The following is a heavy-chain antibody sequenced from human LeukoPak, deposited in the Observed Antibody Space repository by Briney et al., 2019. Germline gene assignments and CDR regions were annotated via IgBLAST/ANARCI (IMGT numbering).Heavy chain of an antibody. CDR3: ARDRGVGFDP. CDR1: GGSISSHY. D-gene: IGHD5-24*01. J-gene: IGHJ5*02. CDR2: IYYSGST. Sequence: SETPSPTCTVAGGSISSHYCSLIRQPPATGLEWVGYIYYSGSTYYNPSLKSRVTISVDTSKNQFSLNLSSVTAADTAVYYCARDRGVGFDPWGQGTLVTVSS. V-gene: IGHV4-59*06.